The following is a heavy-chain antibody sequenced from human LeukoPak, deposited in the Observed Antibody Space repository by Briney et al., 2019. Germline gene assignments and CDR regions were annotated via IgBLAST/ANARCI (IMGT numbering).Heavy chain of an antibody. Sequence: SETLSLTCTVSGGSIIGHWWSWIRQPPGKGLEWIGDVFYSGSNNYNPSLKSRLTISLDTSKNQFSLNLRSVTATDTAMYYCARRNTADASIDFWGQGTLVTASS. D-gene: IGHD4-17*01. CDR2: VFYSGSN. CDR3: ARRNTADASIDF. J-gene: IGHJ4*02. V-gene: IGHV4-59*08. CDR1: GGSIIGHW.